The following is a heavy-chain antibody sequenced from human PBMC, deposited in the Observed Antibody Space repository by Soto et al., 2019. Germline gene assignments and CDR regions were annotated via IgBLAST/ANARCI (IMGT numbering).Heavy chain of an antibody. Sequence: QVQLQQWGAGLSKPSETLSLTCAVYGGSFSGYYWSWIRQPPGKELEWIGEINHSGSTNYNPSLKSRVTISVDTSKNQFSLKLSSVTAADTAVYYCARGRRGWIREPFDYWGQGTLVTVSS. D-gene: IGHD5-12*01. CDR1: GGSFSGYY. CDR3: ARGRRGWIREPFDY. V-gene: IGHV4-34*01. J-gene: IGHJ4*02. CDR2: INHSGST.